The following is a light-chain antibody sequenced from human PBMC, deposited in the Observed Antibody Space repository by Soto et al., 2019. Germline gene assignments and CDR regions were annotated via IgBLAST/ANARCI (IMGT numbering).Light chain of an antibody. CDR3: QQYNQWPLYT. J-gene: IGKJ2*01. V-gene: IGKV3-15*01. CDR1: QRFSCN. CDR2: GAS. Sequence: EIGMTQSPATLSVSPGEGATLSCRAIQRFSCNLAWYQQKPWQAPRLLIYGASTMATGIPARFSGGGSGTDFTLTISSLQSEDFAIYYCQQYNQWPLYTFGQGTKLEI.